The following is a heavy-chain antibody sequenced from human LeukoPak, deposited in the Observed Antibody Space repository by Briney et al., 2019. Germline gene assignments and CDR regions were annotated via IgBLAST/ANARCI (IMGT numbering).Heavy chain of an antibody. D-gene: IGHD2-2*01. J-gene: IGHJ3*02. CDR3: ARGHYVVVPAADDAFDI. Sequence: SETLSLTCAVYGGSFSGYYWSWIRQPPGKGLEWIGYIYYSGSTNYNPSLKSRVTISVDTSKNQFSLKLSSVTAADTAVYYCARGHYVVVPAADDAFDIWGQGTMVTVSS. CDR1: GGSFSGYY. CDR2: IYYSGST. V-gene: IGHV4-59*01.